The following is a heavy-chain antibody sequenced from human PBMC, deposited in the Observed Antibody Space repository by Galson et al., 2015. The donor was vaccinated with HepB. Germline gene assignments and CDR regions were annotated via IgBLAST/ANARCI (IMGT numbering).Heavy chain of an antibody. CDR1: GFTLSDYA. CDR2: ISYDGSNK. CDR3: ARYSGTYSFDN. V-gene: IGHV3-30-3*01. J-gene: IGHJ4*02. Sequence: LRLSCAASGFTLSDYAIHWVRQAPGKGLEWVAVISYDGSNKYYAQSVRGRFTISRDNSKNTVYLQMNSLRAGDTAMYCCARYSGTYSFDNWGQGTLVTVSS. D-gene: IGHD1-26*01.